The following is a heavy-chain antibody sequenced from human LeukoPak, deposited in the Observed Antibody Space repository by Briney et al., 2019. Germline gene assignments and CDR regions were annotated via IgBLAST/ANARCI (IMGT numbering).Heavy chain of an antibody. Sequence: PSETLSLTCTVSGGSISSSSYYWGWIRQPPGKGLEWIGSIYYGGSTYYNPSLKSRVTISVDTSKNQFSLKLSSVTAADTAVYYCARVGRYFDWSHGDFDYWGQGTLVTVSS. CDR3: ARVGRYFDWSHGDFDY. CDR2: IYYGGST. J-gene: IGHJ4*02. V-gene: IGHV4-39*07. D-gene: IGHD3-9*01. CDR1: GGSISSSSYY.